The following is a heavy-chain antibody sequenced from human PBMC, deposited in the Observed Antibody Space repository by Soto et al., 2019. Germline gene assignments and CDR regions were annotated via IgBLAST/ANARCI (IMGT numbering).Heavy chain of an antibody. CDR1: GFTFSSYG. CDR2: IWYDGSNK. V-gene: IGHV3-33*01. CDR3: ARGGRPTSYYYYGMDV. Sequence: QVQLVESGGGVVQPGRSLRLSCAASGFTFSSYGMHWVRQAPGKGLEWVAVIWYDGSNKYYADSVKGRFTISRDNSKNTLYLQRNSLRAEYTAVYYWARGGRPTSYYYYGMDVWGQGTTVTVSS. J-gene: IGHJ6*02.